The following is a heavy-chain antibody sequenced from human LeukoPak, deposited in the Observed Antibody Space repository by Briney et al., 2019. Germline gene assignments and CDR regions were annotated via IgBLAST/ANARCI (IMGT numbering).Heavy chain of an antibody. D-gene: IGHD4-17*01. V-gene: IGHV3-21*01. J-gene: IGHJ4*02. CDR3: ARVGPTGYFDY. CDR1: GFTFNIYT. CDR2: ISSSSSSI. Sequence: GGSLRLSCAASGFTFNIYTMIWVRQAPGKGLEWVSSISSSSSSIHYADSVKGRFTISRDNAKNSLYLQMNSLRAEDTAVYYCARVGPTGYFDYWGQKTLVTVSS.